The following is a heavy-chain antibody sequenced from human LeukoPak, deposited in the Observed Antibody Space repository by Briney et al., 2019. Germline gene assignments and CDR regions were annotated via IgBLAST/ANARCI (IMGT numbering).Heavy chain of an antibody. D-gene: IGHD6-6*01. Sequence: SETLSLTCSVSGDSTNSGNYYWSWIRQPPGKGLEWIGNIYYSTNTYYNPSLLGRVSISIDTSRNQFSLRVSSVTAADTAVYYCARHSSAARPNFDYWGQGALVTVSS. CDR1: GDSTNSGNYY. J-gene: IGHJ4*02. V-gene: IGHV4-39*01. CDR3: ARHSSAARPNFDY. CDR2: IYYSTNT.